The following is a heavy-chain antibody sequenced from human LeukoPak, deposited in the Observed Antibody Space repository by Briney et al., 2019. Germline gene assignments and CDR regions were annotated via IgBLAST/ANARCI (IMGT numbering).Heavy chain of an antibody. D-gene: IGHD2-2*01. Sequence: GRSLRLSCAASGFAFDDYAMHWVRQAPGKGLEWVSGISWNSGSIGYADSVKGRFTISRDNAKNSLYLRMNSLRAEDMAFYYCTKSGCSSTACYYNKWGQGTLVTVSS. CDR3: TKSGCSSTACYYNK. CDR1: GFAFDDYA. V-gene: IGHV3-9*03. CDR2: ISWNSGSI. J-gene: IGHJ4*02.